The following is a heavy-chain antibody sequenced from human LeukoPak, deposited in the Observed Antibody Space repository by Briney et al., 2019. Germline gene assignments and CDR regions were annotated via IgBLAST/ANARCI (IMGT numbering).Heavy chain of an antibody. CDR2: IIPILGIA. J-gene: IGHJ6*03. CDR1: GGTFSSYA. Sequence: VASVKVSCKASGGTFSSYAISWVRQAPGQGLEWMGRIIPILGIANYAQKFQGRVTITADKSTSTAYMELSSLRSEDTAVYYCARARQYDYSNRGFQGYYYYMDVWGKGTTVTVSS. CDR3: ARARQYDYSNRGFQGYYYYMDV. D-gene: IGHD4-11*01. V-gene: IGHV1-69*04.